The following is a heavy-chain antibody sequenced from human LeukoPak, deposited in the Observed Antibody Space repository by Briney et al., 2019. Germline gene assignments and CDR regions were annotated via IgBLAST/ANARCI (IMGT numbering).Heavy chain of an antibody. CDR1: GGSFSGYY. Sequence: PSETLSLTCAVYGGSFSGYYWSWIRQPPGKGLEWIGEINHSGSTNYNPSLKSRVTISVDTSKNQFSLKLSSVTAADTAVYYCAREGAEWRSSTSCLTPWGQGTLVTVSS. CDR3: AREGAEWRSSTSCLTP. D-gene: IGHD2-2*01. V-gene: IGHV4-34*01. J-gene: IGHJ5*02. CDR2: INHSGST.